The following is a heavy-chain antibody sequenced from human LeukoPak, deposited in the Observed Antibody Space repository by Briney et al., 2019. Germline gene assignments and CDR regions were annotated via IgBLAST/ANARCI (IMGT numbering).Heavy chain of an antibody. CDR2: ISYDGNNK. CDR3: ARDHGSSGWYETVDY. V-gene: IGHV3-30-3*01. Sequence: PGGSLRLSCAASGFTFSTFAMHWVRQAPGKGLEWVAAISYDGNNKYYADSVKGRFTISRDNSKNTLYLQMNSLRVEDTAVYYCARDHGSSGWYETVDYWGQGTLVTVSS. D-gene: IGHD6-19*01. J-gene: IGHJ4*02. CDR1: GFTFSTFA.